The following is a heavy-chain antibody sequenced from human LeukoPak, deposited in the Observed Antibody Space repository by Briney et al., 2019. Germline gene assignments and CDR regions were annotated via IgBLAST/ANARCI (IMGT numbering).Heavy chain of an antibody. V-gene: IGHV3-23*01. D-gene: IGHD3-10*01. CDR2: ISGGAVSS. Sequence: GGSLRLSCAASGFTFRSYAMSWVRQAPGKGLEWVSTISGGAVSSYYADSVKGRFTISRDNSKNTLYLQMNSLRAEDTAVYYCASSVLLSSWGQGTLVTVSS. CDR3: ASSVLLSS. CDR1: GFTFRSYA. J-gene: IGHJ5*02.